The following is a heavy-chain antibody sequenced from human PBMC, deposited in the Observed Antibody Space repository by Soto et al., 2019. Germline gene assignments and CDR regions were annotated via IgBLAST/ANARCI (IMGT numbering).Heavy chain of an antibody. CDR3: ARHLEWFEP. CDR2: IYYSGST. V-gene: IGHV4-59*08. CDR1: GGSISSYY. Sequence: SETLSLTCIVSGGSISSYYWSWIRQPPGKGLEWIGYIYYSGSTNYNPSLKSRVTISVDTSKNQFSLKLSSVTAADMAVYYCARHLEWFEPWGQGTLVTVSS. J-gene: IGHJ5*02.